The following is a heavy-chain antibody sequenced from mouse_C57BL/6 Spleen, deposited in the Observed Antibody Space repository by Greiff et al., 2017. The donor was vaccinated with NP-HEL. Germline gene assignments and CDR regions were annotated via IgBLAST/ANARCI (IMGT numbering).Heavy chain of an antibody. CDR1: GYTFTSYT. D-gene: IGHD4-1*01. V-gene: IGHV1-4*01. CDR3: ASGVGRLYFDV. J-gene: IGHJ1*03. CDR2: INPSSGYT. Sequence: QVQLQQSGAELARPGASVKMSCKASGYTFTSYTMHWVKQRPGQGLEWIGYINPSSGYTKYNQKFKDKATLTADKSSSTAYMQLSSLTSEDSAVYYCASGVGRLYFDVWGTGTTVTVSS.